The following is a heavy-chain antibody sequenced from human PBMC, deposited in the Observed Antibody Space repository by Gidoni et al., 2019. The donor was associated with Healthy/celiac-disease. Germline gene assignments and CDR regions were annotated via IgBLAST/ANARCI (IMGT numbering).Heavy chain of an antibody. CDR2: IYYSGST. D-gene: IGHD3-22*01. CDR3: ARVHDSSGPTGAFDI. Sequence: QVQLQESGPGLVKPSETLSLTCTVSGGSISSYYWSWIRQPPGKGLEWIGYIYYSGSTNYNPSLKSRVTISVDTSKNQFSLKLSSVTAADTAVYYCARVHDSSGPTGAFDIWGQGTMVTVPS. CDR1: GGSISSYY. J-gene: IGHJ3*02. V-gene: IGHV4-59*01.